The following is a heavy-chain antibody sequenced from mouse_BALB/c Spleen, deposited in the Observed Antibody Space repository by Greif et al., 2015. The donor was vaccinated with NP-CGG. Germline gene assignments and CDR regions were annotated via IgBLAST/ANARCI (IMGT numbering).Heavy chain of an antibody. D-gene: IGHD2-4*01. Sequence: LQQSGSELVRPGASVKLSCKASGYTFTSYWMHWVKQRPGQGLEWIGNIYPGSGSTNYDEKFKSKATLTVDTSSSTAYMQLSSLTSEVSAVYYCTGDYGDYAMDYWGQGTSVTVSS. CDR3: TGDYGDYAMDY. V-gene: IGHV1S22*01. J-gene: IGHJ4*01. CDR2: IYPGSGST. CDR1: GYTFTSYW.